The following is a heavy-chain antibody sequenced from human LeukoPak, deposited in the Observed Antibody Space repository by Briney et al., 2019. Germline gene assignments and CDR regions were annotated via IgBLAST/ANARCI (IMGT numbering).Heavy chain of an antibody. CDR1: GFIFSGAA. Sequence: GGSLRLSCAASGFIFSGAAMQWVRQASGKGLEWVGRIRSKTNNLATAYAASVKGRFTISRDDSKNTAYPQMNGLKTEDTAMYYCTRHFDFWSGYFGFWGQGTLVTVSS. D-gene: IGHD3-3*01. J-gene: IGHJ4*02. CDR3: TRHFDFWSGYFGF. CDR2: IRSKTNNLAT. V-gene: IGHV3-73*01.